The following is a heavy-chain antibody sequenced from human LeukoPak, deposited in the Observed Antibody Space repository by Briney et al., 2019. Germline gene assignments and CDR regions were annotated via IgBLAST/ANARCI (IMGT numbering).Heavy chain of an antibody. CDR3: ARPYGDYGPFDY. J-gene: IGHJ4*02. D-gene: IGHD4-17*01. V-gene: IGHV3-21*01. Sequence: GGSLRLSCAASGFTFSSYSVNWVRQAPGKGLEWVSSIGSSSSYIYYADSVKGRFTISRDNAKNSLYLQMNSLRAEDTAVYYCARPYGDYGPFDYWGQGTLVTVSS. CDR2: IGSSSSYI. CDR1: GFTFSSYS.